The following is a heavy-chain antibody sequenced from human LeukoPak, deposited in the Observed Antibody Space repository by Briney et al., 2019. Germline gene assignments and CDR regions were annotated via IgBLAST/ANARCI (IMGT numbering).Heavy chain of an antibody. D-gene: IGHD3-3*01. Sequence: GASVKVSCKASGYTFTSYGISWVRQAPGQGLEWMGWISAYNGNTNYAQKLQGRVTMTTDTSTSTAYMELRSLRSDDTAVYYCARDPGAGDYDFWSGNFDYWGQGTLVTVPS. J-gene: IGHJ4*02. CDR1: GYTFTSYG. CDR3: ARDPGAGDYDFWSGNFDY. V-gene: IGHV1-18*01. CDR2: ISAYNGNT.